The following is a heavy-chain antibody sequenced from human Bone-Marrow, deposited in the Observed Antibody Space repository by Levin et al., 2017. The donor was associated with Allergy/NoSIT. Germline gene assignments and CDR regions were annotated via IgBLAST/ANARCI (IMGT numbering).Heavy chain of an antibody. D-gene: IGHD3-10*01. CDR2: TNEDGTVT. J-gene: IGHJ4*02. CDR3: GRDLSGRNDY. Sequence: GESLKISCAASGFTFSGSWMHWVRQAPGKGLVWVARTNEDGTVTDYADSVKGRFIISRDNAKETLYLQMNGLRVEDTSLYYCGRDLSGRNDYWGQGTLVTVSS. V-gene: IGHV3-74*01. CDR1: GFTFSGSW.